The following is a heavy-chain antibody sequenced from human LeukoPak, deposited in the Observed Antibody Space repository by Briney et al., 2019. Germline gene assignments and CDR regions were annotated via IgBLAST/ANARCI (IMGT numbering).Heavy chain of an antibody. CDR3: AKGKDTIFGVAQNLLGVDY. CDR2: ISYDGSNK. D-gene: IGHD3-3*01. CDR1: GFTLSSYG. Sequence: GGSLRLSCAASGFTLSSYGMHWVRQAPGKGLEWVAVISYDGSNKYYADSVKGRFTISRDNSKNTLYLQMNSLRAEDTAVYYCAKGKDTIFGVAQNLLGVDYWGQGTLVTVSS. J-gene: IGHJ4*02. V-gene: IGHV3-30*18.